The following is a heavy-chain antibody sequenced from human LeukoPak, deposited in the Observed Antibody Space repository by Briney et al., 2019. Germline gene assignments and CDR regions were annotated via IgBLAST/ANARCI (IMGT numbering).Heavy chain of an antibody. CDR2: IYSGGYSGGGP. CDR3: ARDVYGDGYNSFDY. Sequence: GGSLRLSCAVSGFIVSSNHMNWVRQAPGKGLEWVSVIYSGGYSGGGPFYADSVKGRFTTSSDSSKNTLFLQMNSLRAEDTAVYYCARDVYGDGYNSFDYWGLGTLVTVSS. J-gene: IGHJ4*02. D-gene: IGHD5-24*01. V-gene: IGHV3-66*01. CDR1: GFIVSSNH.